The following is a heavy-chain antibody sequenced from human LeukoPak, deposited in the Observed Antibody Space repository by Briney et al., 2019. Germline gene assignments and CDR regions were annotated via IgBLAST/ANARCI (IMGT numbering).Heavy chain of an antibody. Sequence: ASVTVSCKASGYTFNDYYIHWVRQAPGQGLEWMGRINPNSGGTNYAQKFQGRVTMTRDTSISTAYMELRRLRSDDTAVYYCARDFERPDYWGQGTLVTVSS. J-gene: IGHJ4*02. CDR1: GYTFNDYY. V-gene: IGHV1-2*06. CDR3: ARDFERPDY. CDR2: INPNSGGT.